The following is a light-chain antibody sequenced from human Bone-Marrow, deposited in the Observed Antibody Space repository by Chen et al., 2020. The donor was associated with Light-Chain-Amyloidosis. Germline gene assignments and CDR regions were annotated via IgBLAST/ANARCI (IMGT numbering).Light chain of an antibody. Sequence: EIVLPQSPATLSLSPGERATLSCGASQTVDSSYLAWYQQKPGLAPRLLIYDASYRATGIPDRFSRSGSGTDFTLTISRLEPEDFAVYYWQQYGTSPWTFGQGTNVEI. J-gene: IGKJ1*01. V-gene: IGKV3D-20*01. CDR2: DAS. CDR1: QTVDSSY. CDR3: QQYGTSPWT.